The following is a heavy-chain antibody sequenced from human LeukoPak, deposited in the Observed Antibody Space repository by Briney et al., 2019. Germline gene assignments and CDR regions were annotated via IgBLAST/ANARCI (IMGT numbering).Heavy chain of an antibody. CDR2: ISYDGSNK. J-gene: IGHJ4*02. Sequence: GRSLRLSCAASGFTFSSYAMHWVRQAPGKGLEWVAVISYDGSNKYYADSVKGRFTISRDNSKNTLYLQMNSLRAEDTAVYYCARGELWLDYWGQGTLVTVSS. CDR1: GFTFSSYA. D-gene: IGHD3-10*01. V-gene: IGHV3-30-3*01. CDR3: ARGELWLDY.